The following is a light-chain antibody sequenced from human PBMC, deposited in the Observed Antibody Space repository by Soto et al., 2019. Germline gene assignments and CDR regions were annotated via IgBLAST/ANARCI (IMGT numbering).Light chain of an antibody. CDR2: GAS. Sequence: IQMTQSPSSLSASVGDTVTITCRASETITTYLNWYRQRPGEAPSLLIYGASTLQNGVPPRFSGSGSGTDFTLTITSLQPEDFATYYCQQSFSTLIAFGQGTRLDIK. J-gene: IGKJ5*01. CDR3: QQSFSTLIA. CDR1: ETITTY. V-gene: IGKV1-39*01.